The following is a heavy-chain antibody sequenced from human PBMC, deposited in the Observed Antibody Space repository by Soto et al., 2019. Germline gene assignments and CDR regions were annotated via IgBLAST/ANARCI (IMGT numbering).Heavy chain of an antibody. Sequence: GESLKISCKGSGYSFTSYWISWVRQMPGKGLEWMGRIDPSDSYTNYSPSFQGHVTISADKSISTAYLQWSSLKASDTAMYYCARHVTQYDFWSGYYGWGMDVWGQGTTVTVSS. V-gene: IGHV5-10-1*01. CDR1: GYSFTSYW. CDR3: ARHVTQYDFWSGYYGWGMDV. D-gene: IGHD3-3*01. CDR2: IDPSDSYT. J-gene: IGHJ6*02.